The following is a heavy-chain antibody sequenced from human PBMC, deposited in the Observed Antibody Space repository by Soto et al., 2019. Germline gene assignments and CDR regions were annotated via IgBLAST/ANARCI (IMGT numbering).Heavy chain of an antibody. D-gene: IGHD2-21*01. J-gene: IGHJ4*02. CDR3: ARGAGVEMATTNRSFDY. Sequence: QVQLVQSGAEVKKPGASVKVSCKASGYTFTGYYMHWVRQAPGQGLEWMGWINPNSGGTNYAHKFQGWVTMTRDTSISTAYMELSRLRSDDTAVYYGARGAGVEMATTNRSFDYGGQGTLVTVSS. CDR2: INPNSGGT. CDR1: GYTFTGYY. V-gene: IGHV1-2*04.